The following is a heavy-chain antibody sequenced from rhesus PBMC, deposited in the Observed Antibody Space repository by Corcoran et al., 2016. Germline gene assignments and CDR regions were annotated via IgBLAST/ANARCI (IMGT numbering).Heavy chain of an antibody. CDR1: GGSISSSNW. D-gene: IGHD6-13*01. CDR2: IGGSRRRT. V-gene: IGHV4-65*02. CDR3: ARRPGGYFDY. Sequence: QVQLQESGPGLVKSSEPLSLPCAVSGGSISSSNWCSWLRQPRGKGLEGVGNIGGSRRRTCNNPAIKSLVTNAKDRSKNRFTRKVSSVTAADTAVEYCARRPGGYFDYWGQGVLVTVSS. J-gene: IGHJ4*01.